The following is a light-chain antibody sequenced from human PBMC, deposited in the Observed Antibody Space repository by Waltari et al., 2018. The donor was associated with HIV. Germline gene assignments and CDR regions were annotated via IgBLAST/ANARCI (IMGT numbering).Light chain of an antibody. CDR1: SSNIGTDY. CDR2: DND. Sequence: QSVLTQPPSVSAAPGQKVAISCSVSSSNIGTDYVSWYQHVPGSAPKLLIYDNDKRPSGTPDRCSGSKSGTSATLDITGRQTGDGADYYCGTWDRSLGGGVFGGGTKLTVL. V-gene: IGLV1-51*01. J-gene: IGLJ3*02. CDR3: GTWDRSLGGGV.